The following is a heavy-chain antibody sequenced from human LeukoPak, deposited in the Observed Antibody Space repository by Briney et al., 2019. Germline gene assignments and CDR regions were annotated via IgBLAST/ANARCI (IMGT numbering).Heavy chain of an antibody. CDR1: GFTFSSYG. V-gene: IGHV3-30*18. CDR3: AKGLGGGSYQPVDY. CDR2: ISYDGSNK. D-gene: IGHD1-26*01. J-gene: IGHJ4*02. Sequence: PGGSLRLSCAASGFTFSSYGMHWVRQAPGKGLEWVAVISYDGSNKYYADSVKGRFTISRDNSKNTLYLQMNSLRAEDTAVYYCAKGLGGGSYQPVDYWGQGTLVTVSS.